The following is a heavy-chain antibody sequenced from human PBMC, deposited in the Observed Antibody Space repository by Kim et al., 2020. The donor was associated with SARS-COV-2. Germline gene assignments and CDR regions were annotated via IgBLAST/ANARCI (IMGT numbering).Heavy chain of an antibody. CDR1: GFTFHTYA. V-gene: IGHV3-23*05. D-gene: IGHD4-17*01. J-gene: IGHJ4*02. CDR3: AKDRPWEYGDYRF. Sequence: GGSLRLSCAASGFTFHTYAMSWVRQAPGKGPEWVSGIDDSGRTTYYSDSVKGRFSISRDNAKNTLYLQMNSLRAEDTAIYFCAKDRPWEYGDYRFWGQGTLVTVCS. CDR2: IDDSGRTT.